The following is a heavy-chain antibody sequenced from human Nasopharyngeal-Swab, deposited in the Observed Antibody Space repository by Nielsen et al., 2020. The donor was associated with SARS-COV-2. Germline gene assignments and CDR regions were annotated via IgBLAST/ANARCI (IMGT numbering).Heavy chain of an antibody. CDR3: AKDRYCSGGACYFSGFDY. Sequence: GESLKISCAASGFTFSSYAMSLVRQAPGKGLEWVSGVSGSGGTTKYADSVKGRFTTSRDNSKNKLYLQMHSLRVEDTAVYYCAKDRYCSGGACYFSGFDYWGLGTLVTVSS. CDR1: GFTFSSYA. D-gene: IGHD2-15*01. J-gene: IGHJ4*02. CDR2: VSGSGGTT. V-gene: IGHV3-23*01.